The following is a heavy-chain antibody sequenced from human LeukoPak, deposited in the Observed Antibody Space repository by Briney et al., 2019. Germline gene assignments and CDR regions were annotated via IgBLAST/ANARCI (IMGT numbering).Heavy chain of an antibody. V-gene: IGHV3-30*18. CDR1: GFTFSSYG. CDR2: ISYDGSNK. D-gene: IGHD2-2*02. Sequence: GGSLRLSCAASGFTFSSYGMHWVRQAPGKGLEWVAVISYDGSNKYYADSVKGRFTISRDNSKNTLYLQMNSLRAEDTAVYYCAKEGLVVPAALPYYYYYGMDVWGQGTTVTVSS. CDR3: AKEGLVVPAALPYYYYYGMDV. J-gene: IGHJ6*02.